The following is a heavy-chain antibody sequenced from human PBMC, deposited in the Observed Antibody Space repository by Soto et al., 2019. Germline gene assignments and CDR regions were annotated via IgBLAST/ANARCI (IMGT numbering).Heavy chain of an antibody. CDR1: GDSVSSSSIA. CDR3: ARGKNSAIDN. Sequence: SQTLSLTCAISGDSVSSSSIAWNWIRQSPSRGLEWLGRTYYRSKWYAEYAPSVQSRITVNLDTSKNHFSLQLNSVTPEDTAVYFFARGKNSAIDNRGQGVLVTVSS. CDR2: TYYRSKWYA. J-gene: IGHJ4*02. D-gene: IGHD1-20*01. V-gene: IGHV6-1*01.